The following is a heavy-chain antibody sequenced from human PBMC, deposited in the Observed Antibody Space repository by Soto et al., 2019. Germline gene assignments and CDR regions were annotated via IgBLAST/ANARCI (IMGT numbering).Heavy chain of an antibody. CDR3: ARGRITMVRGVPYYYYYGMDV. Sequence: QVQLVQSGAEVKKPGASVKVSCKASGYTFTSYDINWVRQATRQGLEWMGWMNPNSGNTGYAQKFQGRVTMTRNTSISTAYMELSSLRSEDTAVYYCARGRITMVRGVPYYYYYGMDVWGQGTTVTVSS. D-gene: IGHD3-10*01. J-gene: IGHJ6*02. CDR2: MNPNSGNT. V-gene: IGHV1-8*01. CDR1: GYTFTSYD.